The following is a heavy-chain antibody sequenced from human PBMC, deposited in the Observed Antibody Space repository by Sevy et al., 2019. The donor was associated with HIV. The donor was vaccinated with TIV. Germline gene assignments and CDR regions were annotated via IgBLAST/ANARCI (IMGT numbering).Heavy chain of an antibody. CDR3: ARGEGYCSGGSCYAWGAFDI. J-gene: IGHJ3*02. CDR2: IKQDGSEK. D-gene: IGHD2-15*01. V-gene: IGHV3-7*03. Sequence: GGCLRLSCAASGFTFSSYWMSWVRQAPGKGLEWVANIKQDGSEKYYVDSLKGRFTISRDNAKNSLYLQRNSLRAEATTVYYCARGEGYCSGGSCYAWGAFDIWGQVTMVTVSS. CDR1: GFTFSSYW.